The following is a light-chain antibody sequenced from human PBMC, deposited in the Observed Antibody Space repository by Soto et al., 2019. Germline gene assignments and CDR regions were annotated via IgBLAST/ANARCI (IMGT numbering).Light chain of an antibody. CDR2: DAS. CDR1: QNINRW. V-gene: IGKV1-5*01. J-gene: IGKJ4*01. Sequence: DIQLTQSPSTLSASVGDRVTITCRASQNINRWLAGYQQKPGKAPKMLIYDASSLESGVPSRFSGSGSGTEFILTITSLQPDDFASYYCQQYNHYSGLTFGGGTKVE. CDR3: QQYNHYSGLT.